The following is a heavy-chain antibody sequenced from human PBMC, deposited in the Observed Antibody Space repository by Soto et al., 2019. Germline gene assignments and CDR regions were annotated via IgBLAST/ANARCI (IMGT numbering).Heavy chain of an antibody. CDR3: AREFLYYYDSSGYFGWFDP. CDR1: GGSISSSNW. Sequence: QVQLQESGPGLVKPSGTLSLTCAVSGGSISSSNWWSWVRQPPGKGLEWIGEIYHSGSTNYNPSLKRRVTISVDKSKNPFSLKLSSVTAADTAVYYCAREFLYYYDSSGYFGWFDPWGQGTLVTVSS. D-gene: IGHD3-22*01. CDR2: IYHSGST. J-gene: IGHJ5*02. V-gene: IGHV4-4*02.